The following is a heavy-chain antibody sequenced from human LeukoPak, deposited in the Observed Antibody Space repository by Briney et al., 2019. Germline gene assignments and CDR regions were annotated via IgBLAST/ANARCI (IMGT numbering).Heavy chain of an antibody. J-gene: IGHJ4*02. CDR2: ISSSSSYI. Sequence: PGRSLRLSCAASGFTFSSYSMNWVRQAPGKGLEWVSSISSSSSYIYYADSVKGRFTISRDNAKNSLYLQMNSLRAEDTAVYYCAKDRTAGYDGLVDYWGQGTLVTVSS. D-gene: IGHD5-12*01. CDR1: GFTFSSYS. V-gene: IGHV3-21*01. CDR3: AKDRTAGYDGLVDY.